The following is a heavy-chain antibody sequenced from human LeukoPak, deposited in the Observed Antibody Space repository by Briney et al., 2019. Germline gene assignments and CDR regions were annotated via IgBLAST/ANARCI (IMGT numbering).Heavy chain of an antibody. V-gene: IGHV4-39*07. D-gene: IGHD3-10*01. Sequence: SETLSLTCTVSGDSINSSRYYWDWIRQPPGKGLEWTANIYYSGNTYYNPSLKSRVTISIDTSKNQFSLKLSSMTAADTAVYYCARNRGDYYDSGSSLDYWGQGTLVTVSS. CDR2: IYYSGNT. CDR1: GDSINSSRYY. CDR3: ARNRGDYYDSGSSLDY. J-gene: IGHJ4*02.